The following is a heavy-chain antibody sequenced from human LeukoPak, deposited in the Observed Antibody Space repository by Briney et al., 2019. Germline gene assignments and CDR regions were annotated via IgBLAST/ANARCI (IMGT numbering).Heavy chain of an antibody. CDR2: INPSVGRT. J-gene: IGHJ5*02. CDR1: GYKFTNYY. V-gene: IGHV1-46*01. Sequence: ASVKVSCKASGYKFTNYYIHWVRQAPGQGLEWMGVINPSVGRTTYSQNFQGRLTMTRDTSTSTVYMDLSSLRSDDTAVYYCARDRKWELGNWFDPWGQGTLVTVSS. CDR3: ARDRKWELGNWFDP. D-gene: IGHD1-26*01.